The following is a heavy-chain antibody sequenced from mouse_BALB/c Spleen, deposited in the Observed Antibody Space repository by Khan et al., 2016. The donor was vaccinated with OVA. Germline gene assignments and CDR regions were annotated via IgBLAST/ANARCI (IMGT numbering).Heavy chain of an antibody. CDR3: ARGLSGTTVWFAY. CDR2: IDPYDSET. CDR1: GYTFTSYW. Sequence: VQLQESGAELVRPGDSVTLSCKASGYTFTSYWMNWVKQRPEEGLEWIGRIDPYDSETNYNQKFKDKAIMTVDKFTSNAYMQLSILTSEDTAAYYCARGLSGTTVWFAYWGQGTLVTVSA. D-gene: IGHD1-3*01. V-gene: IGHV1-74*01. J-gene: IGHJ3*01.